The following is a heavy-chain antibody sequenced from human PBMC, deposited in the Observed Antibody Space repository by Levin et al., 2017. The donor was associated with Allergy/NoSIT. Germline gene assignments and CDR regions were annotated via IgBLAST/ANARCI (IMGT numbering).Heavy chain of an antibody. CDR3: ASHCSTTSCYWDYFAY. D-gene: IGHD2-2*01. CDR2: ISAYNGNT. V-gene: IGHV1-18*01. J-gene: IGHJ4*02. CDR1: GYTFTSYG. Sequence: PGESLKISCKASGYTFTSYGISWVRQAPGQGLEWMGWISAYNGNTNYAQKLQGRVTMTTDTSTSTAYMELRSLRSDDTAVYYCASHCSTTSCYWDYFAYWGQGTLVTVSS.